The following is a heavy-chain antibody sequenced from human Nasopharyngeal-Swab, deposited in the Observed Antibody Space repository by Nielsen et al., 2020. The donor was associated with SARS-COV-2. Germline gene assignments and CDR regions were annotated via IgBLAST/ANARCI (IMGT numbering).Heavy chain of an antibody. CDR2: IKHDGSAK. J-gene: IGHJ6*02. Sequence: GGSLRLSCAASGFTFSSYWMTWVRQAPGKGLEWVANIKHDGSAKYYADSVKGRFTISRDNAKSSLHLQMNSLRAEDMAVYYCARHYDFWSGYYNSHFYGMDVWGQGTTVTVSS. D-gene: IGHD3-3*01. CDR3: ARHYDFWSGYYNSHFYGMDV. CDR1: GFTFSSYW. V-gene: IGHV3-7*01.